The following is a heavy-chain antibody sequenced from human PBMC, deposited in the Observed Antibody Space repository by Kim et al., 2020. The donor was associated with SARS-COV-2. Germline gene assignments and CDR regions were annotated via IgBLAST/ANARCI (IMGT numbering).Heavy chain of an antibody. CDR3: AREGYSSSYTTG. D-gene: IGHD6-6*01. Sequence: NYNPSLKSRVTISVDTSKNQFSLKLSSVAAADTAVYYCAREGYSSSYTTGWGQGTLVTVSS. J-gene: IGHJ4*02. V-gene: IGHV4-34*01.